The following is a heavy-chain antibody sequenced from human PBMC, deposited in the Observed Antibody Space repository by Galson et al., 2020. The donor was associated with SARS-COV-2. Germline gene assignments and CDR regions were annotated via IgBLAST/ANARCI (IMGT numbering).Heavy chain of an antibody. Sequence: PSETLSLTCAVYGGSFSDYSWTWVRQPPGKGLEWIGEISHSGSTNYSPSLKSRVFMSVDTSKNQFSLKVRSVTAADTAVYYCARGGSRPIMAFDYYYFYMDVWGKGTTVTVSS. V-gene: IGHV4-34*01. D-gene: IGHD3-10*01. CDR3: ARGGSRPIMAFDYYYFYMDV. J-gene: IGHJ6*03. CDR2: ISHSGST. CDR1: GGSFSDYS.